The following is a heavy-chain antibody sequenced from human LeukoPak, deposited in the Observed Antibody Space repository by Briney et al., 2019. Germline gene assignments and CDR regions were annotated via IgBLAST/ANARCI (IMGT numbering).Heavy chain of an antibody. D-gene: IGHD2-2*02. CDR3: AKVYAIRSFDY. CDR2: INPNSGAT. V-gene: IGHV1-2*02. Sequence: VKVSCKGSGYTFTGYYMHWVRHAPAQGLEWVGWINPNSGATNYTQKFQGRVTMTRNTSINPAYMELTSLTSDDAAVYYCAKVYAIRSFDYWGQGTLVTVSS. CDR1: GYTFTGYY. J-gene: IGHJ4*02.